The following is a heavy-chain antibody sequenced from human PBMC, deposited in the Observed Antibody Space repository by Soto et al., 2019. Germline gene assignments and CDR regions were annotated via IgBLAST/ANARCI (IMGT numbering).Heavy chain of an antibody. D-gene: IGHD3-22*01. J-gene: IGHJ4*02. CDR2: ITYRGGSR. V-gene: IGHV3-23*04. CDR3: ANKGYYDTSGYRIRYFDY. Sequence: EVQLVESGGGLVQPGGSLRLSCAASGFTFSNYAMAWVRQAPGKGLEWVSTITYRGGSRDYAYSVQGLFTISRNNSKNTLYLQMNSLRADDTAVYHCANKGYYDTSGYRIRYFDYWGQGTRVTVPS. CDR1: GFTFSNYA.